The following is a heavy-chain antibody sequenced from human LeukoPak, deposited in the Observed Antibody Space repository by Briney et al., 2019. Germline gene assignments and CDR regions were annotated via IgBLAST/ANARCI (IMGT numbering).Heavy chain of an antibody. V-gene: IGHV1-69*06. CDR2: IIPIFGTA. J-gene: IGHJ6*03. CDR1: GGTFSSYA. D-gene: IGHD5-12*01. Sequence: SVKVSCKASGGTFSSYAISWVRQAPGQGLEWMGGIIPIFGTANYAQKFQGRVMITADKSTSTAYMELSSLRSEDTAVYYCATHSPEWRYSGYYNYYYIDVWGKGTTVTVSS. CDR3: ATHSPEWRYSGYYNYYYIDV.